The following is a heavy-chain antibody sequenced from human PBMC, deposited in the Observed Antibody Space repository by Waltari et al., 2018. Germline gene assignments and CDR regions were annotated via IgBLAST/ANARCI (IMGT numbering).Heavy chain of an antibody. CDR1: GYTFSSYA. CDR3: ARSSGSYSMDV. D-gene: IGHD1-26*01. V-gene: IGHV1-3*02. J-gene: IGHJ6*03. Sequence: QVQLVQSGAEVKKPGASVQVSCKASGYTFSSYAMHWLRQAPGQRLEWMGWSNTGNGYTKYSQEFQGRVTITRDTSASTAYMELSSLRSEDTAVYYCARSSGSYSMDVWGQGTTVTVAS. CDR2: SNTGNGYT.